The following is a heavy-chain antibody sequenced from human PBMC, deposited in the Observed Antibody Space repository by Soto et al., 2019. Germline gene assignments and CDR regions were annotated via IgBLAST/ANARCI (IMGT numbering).Heavy chain of an antibody. CDR3: AKDEVLVEVVARDYYGMDV. V-gene: IGHV3-30*18. J-gene: IGHJ6*02. CDR1: GFTFSSFG. Sequence: QVQLVESGGGVVQPGRSLRLSCAASGFTFSSFGMHWVRQAPGKGLEWVAVISYDGRKKYYADSMKGRFTISRDNSKNTLYMQMNNLRAEDTAMYYCAKDEVLVEVVARDYYGMDVWGQGPTVTVSS. D-gene: IGHD2-15*01. CDR2: ISYDGRKK.